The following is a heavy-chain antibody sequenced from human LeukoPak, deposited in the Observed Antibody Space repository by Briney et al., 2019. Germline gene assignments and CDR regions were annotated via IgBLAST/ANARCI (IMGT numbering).Heavy chain of an antibody. CDR1: GGSISSSSYY. V-gene: IGHV4-39*07. CDR3: ARVYQKQLNDAFDI. D-gene: IGHD5-18*01. CDR2: MYYSGST. J-gene: IGHJ3*02. Sequence: PSETLSLTCTVSGGSISSSSYYWGWIRQPPGKGLEWIGSMYYSGSTYYNPSLKSRVTISVDTSKNQFSLKLSSVTAADTAVYYCARVYQKQLNDAFDIWGQGTMVTVSS.